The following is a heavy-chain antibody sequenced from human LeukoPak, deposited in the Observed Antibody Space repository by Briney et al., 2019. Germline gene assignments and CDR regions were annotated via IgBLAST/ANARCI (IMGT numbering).Heavy chain of an antibody. J-gene: IGHJ4*02. D-gene: IGHD6-19*01. Sequence: SQTLSLTRAISGDSVSSNSAAWNWIRQPPSRDLEWLGRAYYMSKGYNDYTVYADSVKSRITLNPDTSKNQVSLQLNSVTPEDTAVYYCAREVAGTYAFDYWGQGTPVTVSS. V-gene: IGHV6-1*01. CDR2: AYYMSKGYN. CDR1: GDSVSSNSAA. CDR3: AREVAGTYAFDY.